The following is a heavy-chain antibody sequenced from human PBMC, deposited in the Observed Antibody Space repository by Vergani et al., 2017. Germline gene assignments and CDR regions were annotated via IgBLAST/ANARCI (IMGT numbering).Heavy chain of an antibody. D-gene: IGHD3-22*01. Sequence: QVQLVQSGAEVKKPGASVKVSCKASGYTFTSYGISWVRQAPGQGLEWMGWISAYNGNTNYAQKLQGRVTMTTDTSTSTAYMELRSLRSDDTAVYYCAKERRRYYYDSSGPEAPDWGQGTLVTVSS. V-gene: IGHV1-18*01. CDR1: GYTFTSYG. CDR3: AKERRRYYYDSSGPEAPD. CDR2: ISAYNGNT. J-gene: IGHJ4*02.